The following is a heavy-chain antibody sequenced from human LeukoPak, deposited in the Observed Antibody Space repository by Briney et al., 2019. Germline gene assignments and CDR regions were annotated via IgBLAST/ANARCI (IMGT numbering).Heavy chain of an antibody. J-gene: IGHJ4*02. CDR3: AKEPGGGELLDY. V-gene: IGHV1-18*01. CDR1: GYTFTSYG. Sequence: GASVKVSCKASGYTFTSYGISWVRQAPGQGLEWMGWISAYNGNTNYAQKLQGRVTMTTDTSTSTAYMELRSLRSDEPAVYYCAKEPGGGELLDYWGQGTLVTVSS. CDR2: ISAYNGNT. D-gene: IGHD1-7*01.